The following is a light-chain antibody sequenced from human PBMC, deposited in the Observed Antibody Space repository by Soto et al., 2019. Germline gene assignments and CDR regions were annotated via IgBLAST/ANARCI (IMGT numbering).Light chain of an antibody. V-gene: IGLV4-69*01. Sequence: QLVLTQSPSASASLGASVKLTCTRSSGNSGYAIAWHQQQPEQGPRFLMIFNTDGSHNQGDVIPDRFSGSSAAAERYLIISILESEDEADYYWQTWGTVSGLVFGGGTKLTVL. CDR2: FNTDGSH. J-gene: IGLJ2*01. CDR1: SGNSGYA. CDR3: QTWGTVSGLV.